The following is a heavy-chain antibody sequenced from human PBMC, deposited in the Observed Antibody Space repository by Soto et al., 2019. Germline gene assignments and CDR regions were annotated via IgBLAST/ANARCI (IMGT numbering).Heavy chain of an antibody. D-gene: IGHD2-15*01. CDR2: IKDGGYT. CDR1: GGSLSGYY. Sequence: QVQLQQWGAGLLKPSETLSLNCAVNGGSLSGYYWSWIRQPPGKGLEWIGEIKDGGYTNYSPSLKSRAPISSDRSNNQFSRRLNSVAAADTGVYYCARGQEGVVAMHWDQGALVTVSS. J-gene: IGHJ4*02. CDR3: ARGQEGVVAMH. V-gene: IGHV4-34*01.